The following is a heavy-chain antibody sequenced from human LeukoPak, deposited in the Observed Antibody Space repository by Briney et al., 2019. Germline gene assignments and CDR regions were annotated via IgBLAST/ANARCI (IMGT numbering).Heavy chain of an antibody. J-gene: IGHJ4*02. Sequence: GGSLRLSCAASGFTVSNNYMSWVRQAPGKGLEWVSVIYSGGSTIYADSVKGRFTISRDNSKNTLYLQMNSLRVEDTAVYYCARDRLWFGEVIHPSFDYWGQGTLVTVSS. CDR2: IYSGGST. D-gene: IGHD3-10*01. V-gene: IGHV3-66*01. CDR3: ARDRLWFGEVIHPSFDY. CDR1: GFTVSNNY.